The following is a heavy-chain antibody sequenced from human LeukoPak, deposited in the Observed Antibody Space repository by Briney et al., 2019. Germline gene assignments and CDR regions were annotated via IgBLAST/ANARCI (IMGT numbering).Heavy chain of an antibody. V-gene: IGHV1-46*01. D-gene: IGHD1-26*01. Sequence: ASVKVSCKAFGYTFTSNYMHWVRQAPGQGPEWMGVISPSGGSTTYAQKFQGRVTLTRDMSTSTDYLELSSLRSEDTAVYYCARGGSYCFNCPKYNWFDPWGQGTLVTVSS. J-gene: IGHJ5*02. CDR3: ARGGSYCFNCPKYNWFDP. CDR1: GYTFTSNY. CDR2: ISPSGGST.